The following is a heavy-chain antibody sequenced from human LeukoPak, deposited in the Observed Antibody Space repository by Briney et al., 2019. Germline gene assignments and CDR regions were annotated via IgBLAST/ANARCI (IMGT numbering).Heavy chain of an antibody. CDR3: ARGVPAAISDY. V-gene: IGHV4-34*01. CDR1: GGSFSGYY. Sequence: SETLSLTCAVYGGSFSGYYWSWIRQPPGKGLEWIGEINHSGSTNYNPSLKSRVTISVDTSKNQFSLKLSSVTAADTAVYYCARGVPAAISDYWGQGTLVTVSS. J-gene: IGHJ4*02. CDR2: INHSGST. D-gene: IGHD2-2*01.